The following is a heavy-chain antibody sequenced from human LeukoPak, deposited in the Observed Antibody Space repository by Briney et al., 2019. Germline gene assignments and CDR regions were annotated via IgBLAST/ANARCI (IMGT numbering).Heavy chain of an antibody. CDR2: TNPTGGST. J-gene: IGHJ5*02. D-gene: IGHD1-26*01. CDR1: GFTFTSYY. V-gene: IGHV1-46*01. CDR3: ARDNSVGDNAWWFDP. Sequence: ASVTVSFKASGFTFTSYYMHWVRQAPGQGLEWMGLTNPTGGSTGYAQKFQGRVTMTRDMSTSTDYMELSRLRSEDTAIYYCARDNSVGDNAWWFDPWGQGTLVTVSS.